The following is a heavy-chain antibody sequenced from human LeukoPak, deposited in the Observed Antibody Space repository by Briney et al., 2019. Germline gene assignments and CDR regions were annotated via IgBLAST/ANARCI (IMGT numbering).Heavy chain of an antibody. Sequence: ASVKVSCKASGFTFTSSAMQWVRQARGQRLEWTGWIVVGSGNTNYAQKFQERVTITRDMSTSTAYMELSSLRSEDTAVYYCAADLYGSYYWRAFDIWGQGTMVTVSS. D-gene: IGHD1-26*01. V-gene: IGHV1-58*02. CDR2: IVVGSGNT. J-gene: IGHJ3*02. CDR1: GFTFTSSA. CDR3: AADLYGSYYWRAFDI.